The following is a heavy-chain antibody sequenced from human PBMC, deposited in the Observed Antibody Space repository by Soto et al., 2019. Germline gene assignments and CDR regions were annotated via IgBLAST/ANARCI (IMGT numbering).Heavy chain of an antibody. D-gene: IGHD6-19*01. CDR3: AKDTQWLDAFDI. J-gene: IGHJ3*02. CDR2: ISGSGGST. Sequence: GGSLRLSCAASGFTFSSYAMSWVRQAPGKELEWVSAISGSGGSTYYADSVKGRFTISRDNSKNTLYLQMNSLRAEDTAVYYCAKDTQWLDAFDIWGQGTLVTVSS. V-gene: IGHV3-23*01. CDR1: GFTFSSYA.